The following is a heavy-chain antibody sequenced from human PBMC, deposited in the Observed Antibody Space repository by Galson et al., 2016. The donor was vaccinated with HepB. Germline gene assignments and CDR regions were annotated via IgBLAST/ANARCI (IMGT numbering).Heavy chain of an antibody. Sequence: SVKVSCKASEYTFNRYYIHWVRQAPGQGLEWMGMINRSAGSIRYAQEIQGRVTMTRNTSTTTVYMELSSLKSEDTAVYYCASGQLPTANYYFAYWGQGALVTVSS. CDR3: ASGQLPTANYYFAY. V-gene: IGHV1-46*02. D-gene: IGHD2-2*01. CDR1: EYTFNRYY. J-gene: IGHJ4*02. CDR2: INRSAGSI.